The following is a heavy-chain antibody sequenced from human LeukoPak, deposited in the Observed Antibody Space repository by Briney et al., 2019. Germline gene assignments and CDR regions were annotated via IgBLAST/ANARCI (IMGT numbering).Heavy chain of an antibody. J-gene: IGHJ4*02. Sequence: EASVKVSCKASGYTFTGYYMHWVRQAPGQGLEWMGWINPNSGGTNYAQKFQGRVTMTRDTSISTAYMELSRLRSDDTAVYYCARADQGTIAVAGTFGYWGQGTLVTVSS. V-gene: IGHV1-2*02. CDR2: INPNSGGT. CDR3: ARADQGTIAVAGTFGY. D-gene: IGHD6-19*01. CDR1: GYTFTGYY.